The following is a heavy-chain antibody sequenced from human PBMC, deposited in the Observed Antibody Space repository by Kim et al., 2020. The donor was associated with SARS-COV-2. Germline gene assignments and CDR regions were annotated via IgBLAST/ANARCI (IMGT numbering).Heavy chain of an antibody. CDR2: LSSSGNNL. CDR3: VRGTENSPCGAGP. Sequence: GGSLRLSCLASGFNFGDYAMHWVRQRPGKGLEWVSGLSSSGNNLGYGDSVMGRVTISRDNAKNFLYLQMESLRPEDTALYYCVRGTENSPCGAGPWGQGT. D-gene: IGHD6-19*01. J-gene: IGHJ5*02. V-gene: IGHV3-9*01. CDR1: GFNFGDYA.